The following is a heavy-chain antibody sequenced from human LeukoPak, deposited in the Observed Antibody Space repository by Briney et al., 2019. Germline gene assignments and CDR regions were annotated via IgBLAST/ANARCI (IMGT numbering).Heavy chain of an antibody. Sequence: PGGSLRLSCAASGFTFSSYKMNWVRQAPGKGLEWVSYISSISSTRYYADSVKGRFTISRDNAKNSLYLQMNSLRAEDTAVYYCARDRFSGSLLDYWGQGTLVTVSS. CDR3: ARDRFSGSLLDY. D-gene: IGHD1-26*01. CDR2: ISSISSTR. CDR1: GFTFSSYK. V-gene: IGHV3-48*01. J-gene: IGHJ4*02.